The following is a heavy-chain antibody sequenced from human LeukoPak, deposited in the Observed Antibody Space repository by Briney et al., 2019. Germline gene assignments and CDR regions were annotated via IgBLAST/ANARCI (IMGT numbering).Heavy chain of an antibody. CDR2: INPNSGGT. J-gene: IGHJ4*02. Sequence: EASVKVSCKASGYTFTGYYMHWVRQAPGQGLEWMGWINPNSGGTNYAQKFQGGVTMTRDTSISTAYMELSRLRSDDTAVYYCARGPEVGYCSGGSCVHFDYWGQGTLVTVSS. CDR3: ARGPEVGYCSGGSCVHFDY. V-gene: IGHV1-2*02. CDR1: GYTFTGYY. D-gene: IGHD2-15*01.